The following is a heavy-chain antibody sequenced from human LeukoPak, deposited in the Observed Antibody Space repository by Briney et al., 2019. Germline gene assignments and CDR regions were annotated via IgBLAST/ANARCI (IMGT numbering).Heavy chain of an antibody. CDR3: ARHDRHVDTAMAPDY. CDR1: GGSISSGGYY. V-gene: IGHV4-31*03. D-gene: IGHD5-18*01. CDR2: IYYSGST. J-gene: IGHJ4*02. Sequence: PSETLSLTCTVSGGSISSGGYYWSWIRQHPGKGLEWIGYIYYSGSTYYNPSLKSRVTISVDTSKNQFSLKLSSVTAADTAVYYCARHDRHVDTAMAPDYWGQGTLVTVSS.